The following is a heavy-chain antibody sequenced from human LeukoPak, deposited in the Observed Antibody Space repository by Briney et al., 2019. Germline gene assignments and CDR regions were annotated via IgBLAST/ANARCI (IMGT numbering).Heavy chain of an antibody. CDR1: GFTFSSYA. Sequence: GRSLRLSCAASGFTFSSYAMHWVRQAPGKGLEWVSGINWNGGSTGYADSVKGRFTISRDNAKNSLYLQMNSLRAEDTALYYCAREYYYASSGYSRGTFDIWGQGTMVTVSS. CDR3: AREYYYASSGYSRGTFDI. D-gene: IGHD3-22*01. J-gene: IGHJ3*02. CDR2: INWNGGST. V-gene: IGHV3-20*04.